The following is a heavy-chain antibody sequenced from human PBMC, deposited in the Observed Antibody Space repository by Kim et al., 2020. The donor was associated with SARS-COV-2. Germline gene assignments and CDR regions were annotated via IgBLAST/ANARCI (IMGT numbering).Heavy chain of an antibody. D-gene: IGHD1-26*01. Sequence: SETLSLTCAVSGGSISSGGYSWSWIRQPPGKGLEWIGYIYHSGSTYYNPSLKSRVTISVDRSKNQFSLKLSSVTAADTAVYYCVRVGFQTGSDYGMDVWGQGTTVTVSS. CDR1: GGSISSGGYS. J-gene: IGHJ6*02. CDR2: IYHSGST. CDR3: VRVGFQTGSDYGMDV. V-gene: IGHV4-30-2*01.